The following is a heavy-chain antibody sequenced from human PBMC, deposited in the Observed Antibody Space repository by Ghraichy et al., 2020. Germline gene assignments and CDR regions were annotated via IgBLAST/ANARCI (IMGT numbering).Heavy chain of an antibody. J-gene: IGHJ1*01. V-gene: IGHV3-23*01. CDR2: ITDNGGTT. CDR3: AKFARDWPNEYLQH. CDR1: GFTFRTYA. D-gene: IGHD3/OR15-3a*01. Sequence: SCAASGFTFRTYAMSWVRQAPGKGLELVSAITDNGGTTYDAESVKGRFTISRDNSKNTLFLQMNSLRGEDTAVYYCAKFARDWPNEYLQHWGQGALVTVSS.